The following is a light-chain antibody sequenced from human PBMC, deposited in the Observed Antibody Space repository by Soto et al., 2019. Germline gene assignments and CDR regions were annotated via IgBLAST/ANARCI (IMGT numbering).Light chain of an antibody. J-gene: IGLJ1*01. Sequence: QSVLTQPRSVSGSPGQSVTISCTGTSSDVGGYNYVSWYQQHPGKAPKLMIYDVSKRPSGVPDRFSGSKSGNTASLTISGLQAEDEADYYCCSYAGSYVLGTGNKVTVL. CDR3: CSYAGSYV. CDR1: SSDVGGYNY. V-gene: IGLV2-11*01. CDR2: DVS.